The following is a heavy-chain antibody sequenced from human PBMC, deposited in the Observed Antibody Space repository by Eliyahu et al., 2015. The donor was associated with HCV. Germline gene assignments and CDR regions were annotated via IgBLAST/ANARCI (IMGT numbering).Heavy chain of an antibody. V-gene: IGHV3-21*01. CDR2: ISPDPRYI. CDR3: AREKFPCSTTSCSGSFDF. D-gene: IGHD2-2*01. Sequence: EVQLVESGGGLVKPGGSLRLSCEVSGFTFSSFNINWVRQPPGKGLEGVSFISPDPRYIYYADSVKGRFTVYRDGAKNSVYLAMNALRADDTAVYYCAREKFPCSTTSCSGSFDFWGQGTLVTVSS. CDR1: GFTFSSFN. J-gene: IGHJ4*02.